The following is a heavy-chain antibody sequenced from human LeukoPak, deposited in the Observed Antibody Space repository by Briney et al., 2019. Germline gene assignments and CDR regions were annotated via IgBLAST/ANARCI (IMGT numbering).Heavy chain of an antibody. V-gene: IGHV3-7*03. CDR1: GFTFSSYW. CDR3: ANYYDYGDFNWFDP. J-gene: IGHJ5*02. CDR2: IKQDGSEK. Sequence: GGSLRLSCAASGFTFSSYWMSWVRQAPGKGLEWVANIKQDGSEKYYVDSVKGRFTISRDNAKNSLYLQMNSLRAEDTAVYYCANYYDYGDFNWFDPWGQGTLVTVSS. D-gene: IGHD4-17*01.